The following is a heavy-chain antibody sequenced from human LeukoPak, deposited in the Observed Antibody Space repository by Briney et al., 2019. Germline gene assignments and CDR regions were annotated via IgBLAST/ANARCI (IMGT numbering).Heavy chain of an antibody. Sequence: GGSLRLSCAASGFTFSDHYMDWVRQAPGKGLEWVGRTRNKANSYTTEYAASVKGRFTISRDDSKNSLYLQMNSLNTEDTAVYYCAREALDLEPSNSFDYWGQGTLVTVSS. D-gene: IGHD1-1*01. CDR3: AREALDLEPSNSFDY. CDR1: GFTFSDHY. CDR2: TRNKANSYTT. V-gene: IGHV3-72*01. J-gene: IGHJ4*02.